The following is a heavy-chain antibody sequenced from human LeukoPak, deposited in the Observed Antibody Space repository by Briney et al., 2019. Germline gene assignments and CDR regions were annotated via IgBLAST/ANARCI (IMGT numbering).Heavy chain of an antibody. D-gene: IGHD3-9*01. V-gene: IGHV3-48*04. CDR1: GFTFSSYS. CDR2: ISSSCSAI. CDR3: ARESPYYDILTGYYKGAGFDY. J-gene: IGHJ4*02. Sequence: GGSLRLSCAAYGFTFSSYSMNWVRQAPGKGLEGVSYISSSCSAIYYADSVKGRFTISRDNAKNSLYLQMNSLRAEDTAVYYCARESPYYDILTGYYKGAGFDYWGQGTLVTVSS.